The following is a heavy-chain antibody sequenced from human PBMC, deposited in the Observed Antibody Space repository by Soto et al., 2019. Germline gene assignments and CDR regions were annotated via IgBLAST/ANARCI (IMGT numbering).Heavy chain of an antibody. V-gene: IGHV4-39*01. D-gene: IGHD1-1*01. CDR2: IYHSGST. J-gene: IGHJ5*02. Sequence: QLQLQESGPGLVKPSETLSLTCTVSNGSISSAIYYWGWIRQPPGKGLEWIGSIYHSGSTYYNPSFQGRVIISVNTSKNRFSLKLSSVTAEVTAVYFCAGRSSLASVQVYFREISNYNWFDPWGQGTLVTVSS. CDR3: AGRSSLASVQVYFREISNYNWFDP. CDR1: NGSISSAIYY.